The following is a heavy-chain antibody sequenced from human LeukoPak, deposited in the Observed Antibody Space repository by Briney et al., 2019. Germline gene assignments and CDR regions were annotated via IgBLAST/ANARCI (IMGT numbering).Heavy chain of an antibody. Sequence: GASVKVSCTGYTFTAHYIHWVRQAPGQGLEWMGFINPSGGTTGYSQKFQGRVTMTRDTSTSKVYMALSSLRSEDTAVYYCARVRGHGDMIDYWGQGTLVTVSS. CDR3: ARVRGHGDMIDY. V-gene: IGHV1-46*01. CDR2: INPSGGTT. J-gene: IGHJ4*01. CDR1: GYTFTAHY. D-gene: IGHD3-10*01.